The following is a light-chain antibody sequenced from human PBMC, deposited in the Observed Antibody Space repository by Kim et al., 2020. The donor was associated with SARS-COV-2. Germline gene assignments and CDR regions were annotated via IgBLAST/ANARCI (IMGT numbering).Light chain of an antibody. CDR3: QSYDSSNHVV. Sequence: KTVTSSCPHSSGSIASNYVQWYQQRPGSAPTTVIYEDNQRPSGVPDRFSGSIDSSSNSASLTISGLKTEDEADYYCQSYDSSNHVVFGGGTQLTVL. CDR1: SGSIASNY. J-gene: IGLJ2*01. V-gene: IGLV6-57*03. CDR2: EDN.